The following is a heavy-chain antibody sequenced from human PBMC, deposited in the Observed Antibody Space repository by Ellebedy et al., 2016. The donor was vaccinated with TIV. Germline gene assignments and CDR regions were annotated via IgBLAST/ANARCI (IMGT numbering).Heavy chain of an antibody. J-gene: IGHJ6*02. CDR1: GFIFSHYH. CDR3: AREVLGGQGDMDV. V-gene: IGHV3-33*01. Sequence: GESLKISCAPSGFIFSHYHMHWVRQTPGKGLEWVALIWSDGSEEYYAASVKGRFTLSRDNSNNTLYLQMNSLTAKDTAVYYCAREVLGGQGDMDVWGQGTTVTVSS. CDR2: IWSDGSEE. D-gene: IGHD3-10*01.